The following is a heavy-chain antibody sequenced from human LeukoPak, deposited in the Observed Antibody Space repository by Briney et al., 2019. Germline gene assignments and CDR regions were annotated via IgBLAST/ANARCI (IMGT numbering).Heavy chain of an antibody. J-gene: IGHJ5*02. Sequence: QPGGSLRLSCAASGFTFSSYAMSWVRQAPGKGLKWVSGISGSGVSTYYTDSVKGRFTVSRDNSKNTMFLQMNSLRAEDTAVYYCAKGLYGDTFLNWFDPWGQGTLVTVSS. V-gene: IGHV3-23*01. CDR1: GFTFSSYA. D-gene: IGHD2-21*01. CDR2: ISGSGVST. CDR3: AKGLYGDTFLNWFDP.